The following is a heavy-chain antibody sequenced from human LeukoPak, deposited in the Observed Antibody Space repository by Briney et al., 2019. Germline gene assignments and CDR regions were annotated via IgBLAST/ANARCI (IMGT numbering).Heavy chain of an antibody. D-gene: IGHD3-10*01. CDR1: GFTFSSYA. Sequence: HPGGSLRLSCAASGFTFSSYAMHWVRQAPGKGLEWVAVISYDGSNKYYADSVKGRFTISGDNSKSTLYLQMNSLRAEDTAVYYCARDFGDVAHYFDYWGQGTLVTVSS. J-gene: IGHJ4*02. V-gene: IGHV3-30-3*01. CDR2: ISYDGSNK. CDR3: ARDFGDVAHYFDY.